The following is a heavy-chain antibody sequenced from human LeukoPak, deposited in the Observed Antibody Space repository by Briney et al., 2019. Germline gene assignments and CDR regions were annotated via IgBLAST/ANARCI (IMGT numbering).Heavy chain of an antibody. Sequence: GGSLRLSCAASGFTFTKYWMTWVRQDPGKGLERVANINQDVSERFYVDSVKGRFTISRDNAKDSLYLQMNSLGAADTAVYYCARGLDCRSTSCYLDTWGQGTLVTVSS. V-gene: IGHV3-7*01. J-gene: IGHJ4*02. CDR2: INQDVSER. CDR3: ARGLDCRSTSCYLDT. CDR1: GFTFTKYW. D-gene: IGHD2-2*01.